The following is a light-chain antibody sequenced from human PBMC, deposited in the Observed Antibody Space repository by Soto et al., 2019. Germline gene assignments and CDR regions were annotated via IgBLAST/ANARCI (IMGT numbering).Light chain of an antibody. J-gene: IGKJ4*01. V-gene: IGKV3-20*01. CDR1: QSVSSNY. Sequence: EIVLTQSPGTLSLSPGERATLSSRASQSVSSNYLAWYQQKPGQAPRLLIFGASSRATGIPDRFGGSGSGTDFTLTISRLEHEEFAVYYCQQYVSSPTFGGGTKVEIK. CDR2: GAS. CDR3: QQYVSSPT.